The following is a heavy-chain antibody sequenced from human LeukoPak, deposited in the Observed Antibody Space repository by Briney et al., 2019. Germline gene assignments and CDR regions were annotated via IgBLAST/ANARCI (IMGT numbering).Heavy chain of an antibody. J-gene: IGHJ4*02. V-gene: IGHV3-30*18. CDR2: ISYDGSNK. Sequence: GGSLRLSCAASGFTFSSYGMHWVRQAPGKGLEWVAVISYDGSNKYYADSVKGRFTISRDNSKNTLYLQMNSLRAEDAAVYYCAKSLAGTSNGCYDYWGRGTLVTVSS. CDR1: GFTFSSYG. D-gene: IGHD6-13*01. CDR3: AKSLAGTSNGCYDY.